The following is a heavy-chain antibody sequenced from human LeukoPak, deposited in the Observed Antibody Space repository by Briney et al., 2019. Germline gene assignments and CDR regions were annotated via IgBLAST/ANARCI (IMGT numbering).Heavy chain of an antibody. V-gene: IGHV1-69*13. CDR3: ASPWGRWFGELIWYFDL. CDR1: GGTFSSYA. CDR2: IIPIFGTA. J-gene: IGHJ2*01. Sequence: SVKVSCKASGGTFSSYAISWVRQAPGQGLEWMGGIIPIFGTANYAQKFQGRVTITADESTSTAYMELSRLRSDDTAVYYCASPWGRWFGELIWYFDLWGRGTLVTVSS. D-gene: IGHD3-10*01.